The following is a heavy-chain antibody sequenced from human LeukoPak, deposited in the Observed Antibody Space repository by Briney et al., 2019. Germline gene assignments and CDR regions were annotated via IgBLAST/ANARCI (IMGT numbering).Heavy chain of an antibody. J-gene: IGHJ4*02. V-gene: IGHV4-59*01. CDR1: GGSLSSYY. CDR2: IYYSGST. D-gene: IGHD5-18*01. CDR3: ARTSGYSYGLVYYFDY. Sequence: SETLSLTCTVSGGSLSSYYWSWIRQPPGKGLEWIGYIYYSGSTNYNPSLKSRVTMSVVTSKNQFSLKLSSVTAADTAVYYCARTSGYSYGLVYYFDYWGQGTLVTVSS.